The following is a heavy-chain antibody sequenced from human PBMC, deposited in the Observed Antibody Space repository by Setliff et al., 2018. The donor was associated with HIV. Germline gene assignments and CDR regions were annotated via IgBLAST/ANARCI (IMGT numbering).Heavy chain of an antibody. V-gene: IGHV5-51*01. CDR3: ASGRKKNYDLFSGYYRILGVDFDY. D-gene: IGHD3-3*01. Sequence: GESLKISCKGSGYSFTNYWIGWVRQMPGKGLEWMGIISPDDSDTRYSPSFQGQVTISADKSISTAYLQWSSLKASDTATYYCASGRKKNYDLFSGYYRILGVDFDYWGQGTLVTVSS. CDR1: GYSFTNYW. J-gene: IGHJ4*02. CDR2: ISPDDSDT.